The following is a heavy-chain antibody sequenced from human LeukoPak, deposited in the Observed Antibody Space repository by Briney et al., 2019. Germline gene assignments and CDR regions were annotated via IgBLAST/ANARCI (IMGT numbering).Heavy chain of an antibody. CDR2: IYTSGST. CDR1: GGSISSGSYY. V-gene: IGHV4-61*02. J-gene: IGHJ6*03. D-gene: IGHD2-2*01. Sequence: SETLSLTCSVSGGSISSGSYYWSWIRQPAGKGLGWIGRIYTSGSTNYNPSLKSRVTISVDTSKNQFSLKLSSVTAADTAVYYCARGQVPAAMVHYYMDVWGKGTTVTVSS. CDR3: ARGQVPAAMVHYYMDV.